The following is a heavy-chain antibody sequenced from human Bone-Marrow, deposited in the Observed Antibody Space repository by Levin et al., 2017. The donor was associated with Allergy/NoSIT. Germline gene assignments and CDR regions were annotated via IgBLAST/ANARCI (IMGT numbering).Heavy chain of an antibody. V-gene: IGHV4-34*01. CDR1: GGSFSGYY. J-gene: IGHJ3*02. D-gene: IGHD3-3*01. Sequence: SETLSLTCAVYGGSFSGYYWSWIRQPPGKGLEWIGEINHSGSTNYNPSLKSRVTISVDTSKNQFSLKLSSVTAADTAVYYCARGRYDFWSGYLNGAFDIWGQGTMVTVSS. CDR2: INHSGST. CDR3: ARGRYDFWSGYLNGAFDI.